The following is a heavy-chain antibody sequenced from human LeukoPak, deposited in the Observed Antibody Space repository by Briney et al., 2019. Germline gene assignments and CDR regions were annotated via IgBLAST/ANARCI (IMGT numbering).Heavy chain of an antibody. V-gene: IGHV3-66*02. CDR1: GFTVSSNY. CDR3: ARGIEY. CDR2: IYSGGYT. J-gene: IGHJ4*02. Sequence: PGGSLRLSCKVSGFTVSSNYMSWVRQAPGKGLEWVSIIYSGGYTHYADSVKGRFAISRDSPKNTLYLQMNSLRAEDTAVYYCARGIEYWGQGTLVTVSS.